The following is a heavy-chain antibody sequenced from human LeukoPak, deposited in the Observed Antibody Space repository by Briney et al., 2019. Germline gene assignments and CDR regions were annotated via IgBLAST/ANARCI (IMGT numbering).Heavy chain of an antibody. CDR2: MYYSGTT. J-gene: IGHJ4*02. V-gene: IGHV4-39*01. CDR3: ARHAVSGTYWPPFDY. CDR1: GDPISSSFY. D-gene: IGHD3-10*01. Sequence: SETLSLTCTVSGDPISSSFYWGWIRQTPGKGLEWVGSMYYSGTTYYNPSFESRVTISVAPSKNQFSLRLTSVTAADTAIYHCARHAVSGTYWPPFDYWGQGSLVTVSS.